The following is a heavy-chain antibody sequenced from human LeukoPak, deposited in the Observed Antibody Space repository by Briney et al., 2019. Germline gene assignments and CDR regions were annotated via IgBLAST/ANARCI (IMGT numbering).Heavy chain of an antibody. V-gene: IGHV3-30*18. CDR3: AKDSLQIVYYGMDV. CDR2: ISYDGSNK. CDR1: GFTFSSYG. Sequence: GRSLRLSCAASGFTFSSYGMHWVRQAPGKGLEWVAVISYDGSNKYYADSVKGRFTISRDNSKNTLYLQMNSLRAEDTAVYYCAKDSLQIVYYGMDVWRQGTTVTVS. J-gene: IGHJ6*02. D-gene: IGHD2-21*01.